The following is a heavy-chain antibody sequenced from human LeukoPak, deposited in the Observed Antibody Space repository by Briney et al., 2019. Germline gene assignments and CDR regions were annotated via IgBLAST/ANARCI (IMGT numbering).Heavy chain of an antibody. D-gene: IGHD3-3*01. V-gene: IGHV3-23*01. Sequence: GGSLRLSCAASGFTFSSYAMSWVRQAPGGGLEWVSAISGSGGSTYYADSVKGRFTISRDNSKNTLYLQMNSLRAEDTAVYYCASTIFGVVILYYFDYWGQGTLVTVSS. CDR1: GFTFSSYA. J-gene: IGHJ4*02. CDR3: ASTIFGVVILYYFDY. CDR2: ISGSGGST.